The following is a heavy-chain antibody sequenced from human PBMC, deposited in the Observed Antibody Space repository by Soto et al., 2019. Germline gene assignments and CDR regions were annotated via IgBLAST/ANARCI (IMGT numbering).Heavy chain of an antibody. CDR2: IILIVGRV. Sequence: QVQLVQSGAEVRKPESSVKVSCKTSGGTFSSFIINWLRQAPGQGLEWMGGIILIVGRVDYAPKFQGRISIPADEPKSTAYVELNRLRYKDTAVYFSGSGGSIYCTGGTCPDAFDVWGQGTMVTVSS. V-gene: IGHV1-69*01. D-gene: IGHD2-15*01. CDR3: GSGGSIYCTGGTCPDAFDV. CDR1: GGTFSSFI. J-gene: IGHJ3*01.